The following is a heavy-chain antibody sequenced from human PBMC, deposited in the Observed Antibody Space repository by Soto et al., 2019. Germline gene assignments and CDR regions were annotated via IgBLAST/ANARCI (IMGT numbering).Heavy chain of an antibody. V-gene: IGHV4-31*11. J-gene: IGHJ6*02. CDR3: ARGGIAAGSLDV. D-gene: IGHD6-13*01. Sequence: TLSLTVAVSGCAIRRGRYYWRWIRQHPGKGLEWIGYIYYSGSTYYNPSLKSRVTISVDTSKNQFSLKLSSVTAADTAVYYCARGGIAAGSLDVWGQGTTVLVSS. CDR1: GCAIRRGRYY. CDR2: IYYSGST.